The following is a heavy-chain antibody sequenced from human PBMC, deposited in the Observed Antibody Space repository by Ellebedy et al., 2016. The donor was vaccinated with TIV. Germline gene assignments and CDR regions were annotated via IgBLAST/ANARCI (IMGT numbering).Heavy chain of an antibody. J-gene: IGHJ3*02. D-gene: IGHD3-9*01. V-gene: IGHV5-51*01. Sequence: KVSCKGSGYSFTSYWVGWVRQLPGKGLEWMGIIYPGDSDTRYSPSFQGQVTISADKSISTAYLQWSSLKASDTAMYYCARQEDWDDAFDIWGQGTMVTVSS. CDR2: IYPGDSDT. CDR3: ARQEDWDDAFDI. CDR1: GYSFTSYW.